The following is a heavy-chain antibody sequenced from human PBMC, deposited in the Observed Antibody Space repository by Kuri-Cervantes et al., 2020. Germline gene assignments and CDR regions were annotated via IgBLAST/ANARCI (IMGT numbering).Heavy chain of an antibody. V-gene: IGHV3-13*01. J-gene: IGHJ4*02. CDR2: IGTAGDT. CDR1: GFTFSSYD. CDR3: ARAAVVAAPGDY. D-gene: IGHD2-15*01. Sequence: GESLKISCAASGFTFSSYDMHWVRQATGKGLEWVSAIGTAGDTYYPGSVKGRFTISRENAKNSLYLQMNSLRAGNTAVYYCARAAVVAAPGDYWGQGTLVTVSS.